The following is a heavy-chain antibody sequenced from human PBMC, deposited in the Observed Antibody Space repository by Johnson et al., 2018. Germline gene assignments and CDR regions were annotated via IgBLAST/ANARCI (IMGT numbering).Heavy chain of an antibody. CDR1: GFTFSSYG. Sequence: QVQLVQSGGGVVQPGRSLRLSCAASGFTFSSYGMHWVRQAPGKGLEWVTLISYDGSNKYYADSVKGRFTISRDNSKNTLYLQMNSLRAEDTAVYYCAGDFGYTIVGVVSAYYMDVWGKGTTVTVSS. CDR2: ISYDGSNK. J-gene: IGHJ6*03. V-gene: IGHV3-30*03. CDR3: AGDFGYTIVGVVSAYYMDV. D-gene: IGHD3-3*01.